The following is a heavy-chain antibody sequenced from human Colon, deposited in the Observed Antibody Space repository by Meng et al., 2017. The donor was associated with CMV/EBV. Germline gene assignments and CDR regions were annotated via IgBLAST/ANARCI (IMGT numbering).Heavy chain of an antibody. D-gene: IGHD2-2*01. Sequence: GSLSLSCAVYGGSFSGYYWSWIRQPPGKGLEWIGEINHSGSTNYNPSLKSRVTISVDTSKNQFSLKLSSVTAADTAVYYCARGRIVVVPAAHLFDYWGQGTLVTVSS. CDR2: INHSGST. J-gene: IGHJ4*02. CDR1: GGSFSGYY. V-gene: IGHV4-34*01. CDR3: ARGRIVVVPAAHLFDY.